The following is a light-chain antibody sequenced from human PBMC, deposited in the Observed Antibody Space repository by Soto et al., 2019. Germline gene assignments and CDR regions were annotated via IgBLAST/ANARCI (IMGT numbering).Light chain of an antibody. Sequence: QSALTQPASVSGSPGQSITISCTGTSSDIGVYKYVSWYQQHPGKAPNLMIYEVSNRTSGVSNRFSGSKSGNTASLTISGLQAEDEADYYCSLYTRSSTVVFGGGTQLTVL. CDR3: SLYTRSSTVV. CDR1: SSDIGVYKY. V-gene: IGLV2-14*01. J-gene: IGLJ2*01. CDR2: EVS.